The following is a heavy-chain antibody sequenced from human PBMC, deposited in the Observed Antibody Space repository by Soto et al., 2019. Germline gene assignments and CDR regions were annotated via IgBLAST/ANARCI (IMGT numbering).Heavy chain of an antibody. CDR2: IYYSGST. J-gene: IGHJ4*02. CDR3: ARGDYDFGSGPQGPFDY. D-gene: IGHD3-3*01. Sequence: QVQLQESGPGLVKPSQTLSLTCTVSGGSISSGGYSWSWIRQHPGKGLEWIGYIYYSGSTYYNPSLKSRVTISVDTSNNQFSLKLSSVTAADTAVYYCARGDYDFGSGPQGPFDYWGQGTLVTVSS. CDR1: GGSISSGGYS. V-gene: IGHV4-31*03.